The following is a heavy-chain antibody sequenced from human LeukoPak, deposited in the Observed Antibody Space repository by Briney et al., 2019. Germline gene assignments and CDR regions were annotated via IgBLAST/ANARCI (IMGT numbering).Heavy chain of an antibody. V-gene: IGHV5-51*01. J-gene: IGHJ4*02. CDR1: GYSFTSYW. D-gene: IGHD5-12*01. CDR3: ARLILCGGYSGYDDIFDY. Sequence: GESLKISCXGSGYSFTSYWIGWVRKMAGKGLEWMGIICPGDSDTRYSPSFQGQVTISADKSISTAYLQWSSLKASDTAMYYCARLILCGGYSGYDDIFDYWGQGTLVTVSS. CDR2: ICPGDSDT.